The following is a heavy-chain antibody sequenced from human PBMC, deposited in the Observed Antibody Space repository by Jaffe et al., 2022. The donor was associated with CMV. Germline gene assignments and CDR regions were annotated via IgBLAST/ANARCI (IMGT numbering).Heavy chain of an antibody. D-gene: IGHD6-19*01. V-gene: IGHV2-26*01. CDR1: GVSLTNGRMG. CDR3: ARLMIIPSGGWQFGPRSYYYMDV. J-gene: IGHJ6*03. Sequence: QVTLKESGPVLVKPTETLTLTCTVSGVSLTNGRMGVAWIRQPPGKALEWLALISSNDEKAYSPSLKTRLSISKDTTKSQVVLTMTNADPLDTATYYCARLMIIPSGGWQFGPRSYYYMDVWGTGTTVTVSS. CDR2: ISSNDEK.